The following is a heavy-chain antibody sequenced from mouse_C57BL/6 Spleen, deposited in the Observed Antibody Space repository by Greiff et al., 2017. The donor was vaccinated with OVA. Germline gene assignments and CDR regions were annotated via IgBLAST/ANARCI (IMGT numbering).Heavy chain of an antibody. CDR1: GFTFSNYW. V-gene: IGHV6-3*01. J-gene: IGHJ2*01. Sequence: EVKLMESGGGLVQPGGSMKLSCVASGFTFSNYWMNWVRQSPEKGLEWVAQIRLKSDNYATHYAESVKGRFTISRDDSKSSVYLQMNNLRAEDTGIYYCIATGFFDYWGQGTTLTVSS. CDR2: IRLKSDNYAT. CDR3: IATGFFDY. D-gene: IGHD4-1*02.